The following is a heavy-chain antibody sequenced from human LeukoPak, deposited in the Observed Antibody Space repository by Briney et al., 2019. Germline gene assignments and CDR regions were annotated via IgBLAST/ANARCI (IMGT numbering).Heavy chain of an antibody. CDR2: IYTSGST. V-gene: IGHV4-4*07. CDR1: GGSISSYY. J-gene: IGHJ4*02. CDR3: ARGYCSSTSCQYYFDY. D-gene: IGHD2-2*01. Sequence: SSETLSLTCTVSGGSISSYYWSWIRQPAGKGLEWIGRIYTSGSTNNNPSLKSRVTMSVATSKNQFSLKLSSVTAADTAVYYCARGYCSSTSCQYYFDYWGQGTLVTVSS.